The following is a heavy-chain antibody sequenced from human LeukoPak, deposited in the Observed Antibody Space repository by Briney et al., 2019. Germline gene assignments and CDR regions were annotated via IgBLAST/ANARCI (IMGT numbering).Heavy chain of an antibody. CDR1: GGSISSYY. CDR3: ARVHSGSYYDAFDI. J-gene: IGHJ3*02. Sequence: SETLSLTCTVSGGSISSYYWSWIRQPPGKGLERIGYIYYSGSTNYNPSLKSRVTISVDTSKNQFSLKLSSVTAADTAVYYCARVHSGSYYDAFDIWGQGTMVTVSS. D-gene: IGHD1-26*01. CDR2: IYYSGST. V-gene: IGHV4-59*01.